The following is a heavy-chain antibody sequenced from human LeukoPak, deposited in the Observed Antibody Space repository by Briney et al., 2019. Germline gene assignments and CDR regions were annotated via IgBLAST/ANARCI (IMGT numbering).Heavy chain of an antibody. CDR3: AGWFGELSSLFAY. J-gene: IGHJ4*02. V-gene: IGHV4-38-2*01. Sequence: SETLSLTCAVSGYSISRGYYWGWIRQPPGKGLEGIGSIYHSGSTYYSPSLKSRVSISVDTSKNQFSLKVRSVTAADTAVYYCAGWFGELSSLFAYWGQGILVTVSS. CDR2: IYHSGST. D-gene: IGHD3-10*01. CDR1: GYSISRGYY.